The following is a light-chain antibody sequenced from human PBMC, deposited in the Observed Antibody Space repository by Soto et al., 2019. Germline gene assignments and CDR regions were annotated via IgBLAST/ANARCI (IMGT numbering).Light chain of an antibody. CDR2: EVS. J-gene: IGLJ1*01. V-gene: IGLV2-14*01. CDR1: SSDIGGYNY. Sequence: QSVLTQPASVSGSPGQSITISCAGTSSDIGGYNYVSWYQQHPGKAPKVMIYEVSNRPSGVPNRFSGSKSGNTASLTISGLQAEDEADYYCSSYTSSSTLYVFGTGT. CDR3: SSYTSSSTLYV.